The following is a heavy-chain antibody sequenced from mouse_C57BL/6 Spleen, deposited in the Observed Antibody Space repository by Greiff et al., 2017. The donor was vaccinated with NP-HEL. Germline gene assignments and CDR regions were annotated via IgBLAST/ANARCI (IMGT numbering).Heavy chain of an antibody. CDR1: GYSFTDYN. CDR3: ARSYCGSSYYGYIDD. J-gene: IGHJ1*03. Sequence: VQLQQSGPELVKPGASVKISCKASGYSFTDYNMNWVKQSTGQSLEWIGVINPNYGTTSYNQKFKGKATLTVDQSSSTAYMQLNSLTSEDSAVYDCARSYCGSSYYGYIDDWGKGTTVTVSS. V-gene: IGHV1-39*01. D-gene: IGHD1-1*01. CDR2: INPNYGTT.